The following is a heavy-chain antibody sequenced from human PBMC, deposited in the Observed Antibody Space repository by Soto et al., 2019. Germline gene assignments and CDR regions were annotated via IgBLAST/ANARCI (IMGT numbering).Heavy chain of an antibody. CDR3: ARSFGVAPYYYYGMDV. CDR1: GDSFTSYW. V-gene: IGHV5-51*01. D-gene: IGHD3-3*01. J-gene: IGHJ6*02. CDR2: IYPGYSDT. Sequence: PGASLTISCKVSGDSFTSYWIGWVRQMPGKGLEWMGIIYPGYSDTRYSPSFQGQVTISADKSISTAYLQWSSLKASDTAMYYCARSFGVAPYYYYGMDVWGQGTTVTVSS.